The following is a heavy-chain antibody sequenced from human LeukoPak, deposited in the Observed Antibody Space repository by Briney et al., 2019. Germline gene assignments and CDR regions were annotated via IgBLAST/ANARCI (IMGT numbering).Heavy chain of an antibody. J-gene: IGHJ4*02. CDR2: IYTSGST. Sequence: SQTLSLTCAGYGGSFSGYYWGWLRQPAGKGLEWTGRIYTSGSTNYNPSLKSRVTMSVDTSKNQFSLKLSSVTAADTAVYYCARDLGGYYDSSGLFDYWGQGTLVTVSS. CDR1: GGSFSGYY. D-gene: IGHD3-22*01. V-gene: IGHV4-4*07. CDR3: ARDLGGYYDSSGLFDY.